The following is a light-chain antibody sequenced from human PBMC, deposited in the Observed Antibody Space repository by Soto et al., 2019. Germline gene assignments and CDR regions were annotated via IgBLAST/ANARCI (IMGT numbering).Light chain of an antibody. CDR3: QQLNTYPRT. J-gene: IGKJ3*01. CDR1: QGVSTS. Sequence: ELTQSPSSLSSSVGDRVTITCRASQGVSTSLAWYQQRPGKAPRLLIYAASTLQSGVPSRFSGSGAGPESTPTISSLQPEDSAYYSCQQLNTYPRTFGPGTKVDI. V-gene: IGKV1-9*01. CDR2: AAS.